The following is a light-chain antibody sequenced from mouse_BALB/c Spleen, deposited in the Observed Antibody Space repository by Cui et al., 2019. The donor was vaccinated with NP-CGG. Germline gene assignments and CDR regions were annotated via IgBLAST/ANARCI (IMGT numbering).Light chain of an antibody. CDR1: TGAVTSSNY. CDR3: ALWYSNHWV. CDR2: GTN. V-gene: IGLV1*01. Sequence: ALVPQESVLTTSPGETVTLTCRSSTGAVTSSNYANWVQEKPDHLFTGLIGGTNNRAPGVPARFSGSLIGDKAALTITGAQTEDETIYFCALWYSNHWVFGGGTKLTVL. J-gene: IGLJ1*01.